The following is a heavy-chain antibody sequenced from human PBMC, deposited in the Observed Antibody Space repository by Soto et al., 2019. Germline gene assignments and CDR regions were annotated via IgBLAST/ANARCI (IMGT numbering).Heavy chain of an antibody. Sequence: SLRLSCAASGFTFSSYGMHWVRQAPVKGLEWVTGILYDGSDKYYADSVKGRFTISRENSKNTLYLQMNSLRTGDSAVYYCAKAGGGFGDFVNHWGQGTPHTVS. CDR1: GFTFSSYG. CDR3: AKAGGGFGDFVNH. J-gene: IGHJ4*02. D-gene: IGHD3-10*01. CDR2: ILYDGSDK. V-gene: IGHV3-30*18.